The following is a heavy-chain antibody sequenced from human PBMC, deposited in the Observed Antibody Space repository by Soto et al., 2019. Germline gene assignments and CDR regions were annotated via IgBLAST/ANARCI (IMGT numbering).Heavy chain of an antibody. Sequence: SVKVSCKASAGTFPHYGLSWVRQAPGQGLEWIGGIIPVLASTTYAQNFQGRVSIIADASTNTVYMELGSLRSDDTAVYYCACNWGNSLKNWLDPWSQGTLVTV. CDR1: AGTFPHYG. CDR3: ACNWGNSLKNWLDP. V-gene: IGHV1-69*13. D-gene: IGHD7-27*01. J-gene: IGHJ5*02. CDR2: IIPVLAST.